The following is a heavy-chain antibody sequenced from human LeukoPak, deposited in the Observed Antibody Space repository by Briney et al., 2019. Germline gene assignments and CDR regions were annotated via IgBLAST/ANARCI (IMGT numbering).Heavy chain of an antibody. J-gene: IGHJ4*02. Sequence: SETLSLTCTVSGGSISSSSYYWGWIRQPPGKGLEWLGSIYYSGSTYYNPSLKSRVTISVDTSKNQFSLKLSSVTAADTAVYYCARRNYDSSGYASFDYWGQGTLVTVSS. V-gene: IGHV4-39*01. CDR3: ARRNYDSSGYASFDY. CDR2: IYYSGST. D-gene: IGHD3-22*01. CDR1: GGSISSSSYY.